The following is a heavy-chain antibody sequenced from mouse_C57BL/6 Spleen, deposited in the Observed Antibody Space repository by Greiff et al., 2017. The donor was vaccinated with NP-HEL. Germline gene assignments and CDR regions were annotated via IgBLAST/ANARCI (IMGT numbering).Heavy chain of an antibody. CDR1: GYAFSSSW. CDR2: IYPGDGDT. Sequence: VQLQQSGPELVKPGASVKISCKASGYAFSSSWMNWVKQRPGKGLEWIGRIYPGDGDTNYNGKFKSKATLTVDTSSSTAYMQLSSLTSEDSAVYYCARDGYAYYFDYWGQGTTLTVSS. V-gene: IGHV1-82*01. D-gene: IGHD1-2*01. J-gene: IGHJ2*01. CDR3: ARDGYAYYFDY.